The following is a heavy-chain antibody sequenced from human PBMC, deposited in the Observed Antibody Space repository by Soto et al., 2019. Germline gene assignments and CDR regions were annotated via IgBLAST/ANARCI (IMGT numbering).Heavy chain of an antibody. Sequence: ASVKVSCKASRVAFSKFIVTWVRQAPGLGLEWVGGIIPIFGTANYAQKFQGRVTITADESTSTSYMEVNNLRSEDTAVYYCAKVRYSSPMGYYYGMDVWGQGTKVPVSS. V-gene: IGHV1-69*13. CDR1: RVAFSKFI. J-gene: IGHJ6*02. CDR2: IIPIFGTA. D-gene: IGHD6-19*01. CDR3: AKVRYSSPMGYYYGMDV.